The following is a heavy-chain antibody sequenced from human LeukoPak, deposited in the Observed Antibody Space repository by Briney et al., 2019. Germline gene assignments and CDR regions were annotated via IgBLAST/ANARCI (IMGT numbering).Heavy chain of an antibody. V-gene: IGHV3-7*01. J-gene: IGHJ6*03. CDR2: IKQDGSEK. Sequence: GGSLRLSCAASGFTFSSYWMSWVRQAPGEGLEWVANIKQDGSEKYYVDSVKGRFTIPRDNAKNSLYLQMNRLRAEDTAVYYCARKQENYDFWSGYYDYYYMDVWGKGTTVTVSS. CDR3: ARKQENYDFWSGYYDYYYMDV. CDR1: GFTFSSYW. D-gene: IGHD3-3*01.